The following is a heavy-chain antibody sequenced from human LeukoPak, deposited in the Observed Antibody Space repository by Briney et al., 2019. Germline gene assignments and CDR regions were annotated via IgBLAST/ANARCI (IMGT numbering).Heavy chain of an antibody. J-gene: IGHJ4*02. CDR3: ARDALVRGLYYFDY. V-gene: IGHV4-59*12. D-gene: IGHD3-10*01. CDR1: GGSIGSYY. Sequence: PSETLSLTCTVSGGSIGSYYWSWVRQPPEKGLEWIGNIVYTGRTNYNPSLKSRVTISIDTSKNQFSLKLSSVTAADTAVYYCARDALVRGLYYFDYWGQGTLVTVSS. CDR2: IVYTGRT.